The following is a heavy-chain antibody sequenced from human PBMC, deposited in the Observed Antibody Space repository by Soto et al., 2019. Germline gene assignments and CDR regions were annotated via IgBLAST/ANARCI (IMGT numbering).Heavy chain of an antibody. CDR2: IIPIFGTA. D-gene: IGHD1-7*01. J-gene: IGHJ6*02. V-gene: IGHV1-69*06. CDR1: GGTFSSYA. CDR3: ASSGNSNIMSYYYYGMDV. Sequence: SVKVSCKASGGTFSSYAISWVRQAPRQGLEWMGGIIPIFGTANYAQKFQGRVTITADKSTSTAYMELSSLRSEDTAVYYCASSGNSNIMSYYYYGMDVWGQGTTVTVSS.